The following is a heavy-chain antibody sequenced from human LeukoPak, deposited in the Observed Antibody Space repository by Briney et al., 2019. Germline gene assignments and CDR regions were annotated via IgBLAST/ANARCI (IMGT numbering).Heavy chain of an antibody. D-gene: IGHD3-22*01. CDR3: ARSDFVYYYDSSGYYYDY. CDR1: GYSFTSYW. J-gene: IGHJ4*02. V-gene: IGHV5-51*01. CDR2: IYPGDSGT. Sequence: GESLKISCKGSGYSFTSYWIGWVRQMPGKGLEWMGIIYPGDSGTRYSPSFQGQVTISADKSISTAYLQWSSLKASDTAMYYCARSDFVYYYDSSGYYYDYWGQGTLVTVSS.